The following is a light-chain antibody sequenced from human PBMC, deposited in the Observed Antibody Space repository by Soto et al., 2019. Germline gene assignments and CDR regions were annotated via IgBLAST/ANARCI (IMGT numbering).Light chain of an antibody. J-gene: IGKJ5*01. Sequence: DIQVTQSPSSLSASVGDRVTITCQASQDITNYLNWYQQKPGKAPKLLIYDASNLETGVPSRFRGSGSGKNFTFTISDLQPEDVATYYCQQYDNLLISFGQGTRLDIK. V-gene: IGKV1-33*01. CDR3: QQYDNLLIS. CDR1: QDITNY. CDR2: DAS.